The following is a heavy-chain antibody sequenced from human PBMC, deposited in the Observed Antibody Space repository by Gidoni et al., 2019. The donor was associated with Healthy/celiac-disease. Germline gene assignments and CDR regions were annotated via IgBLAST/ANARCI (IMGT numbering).Heavy chain of an antibody. J-gene: IGHJ4*02. CDR2: ISSSSSYI. D-gene: IGHD1-26*01. CDR3: AREGGTAYYFDY. V-gene: IGHV3-21*01. CDR1: GFTFSSYS. Sequence: EVQLVESGGGLVTPGGSLRLYCAASGFTFSSYSMNWVRQAPGKGLEWVSSISSSSSYIYYADSVKGRFTISRANAKNSLYLQMNSLRAEDTAVYYCAREGGTAYYFDYWGQGTLVTVSS.